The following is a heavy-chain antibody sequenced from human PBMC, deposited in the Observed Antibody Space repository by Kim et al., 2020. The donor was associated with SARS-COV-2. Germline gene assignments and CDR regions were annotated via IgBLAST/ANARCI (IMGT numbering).Heavy chain of an antibody. V-gene: IGHV3-7*03. J-gene: IGHJ4*02. CDR2: IRKDGIEK. D-gene: IGHD3-22*01. Sequence: GGSLRLSCAASGFTFSNYWMTWVRQAPGKGLEWVANIRKDGIEKHYMDSVEGRFTISRDNAKNSLYLQMNNLKVEDTAVYYCVTLDDSGYFYGPNCWGQGTLVTVSS. CDR3: VTLDDSGYFYGPNC. CDR1: GFTFSNYW.